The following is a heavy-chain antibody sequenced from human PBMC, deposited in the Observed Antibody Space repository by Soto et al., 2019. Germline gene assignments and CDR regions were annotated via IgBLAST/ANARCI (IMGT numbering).Heavy chain of an antibody. V-gene: IGHV3-74*01. Sequence: CMHWVRQAPGKGLEWVSRIKTDGSSTSYADSVKGRFTISRDNAKNTVYLQMNSLRAEDTAVYYCGRERFDPWGQGTLVTVSS. J-gene: IGHJ5*02. CDR2: IKTDGSST. CDR1: C. CDR3: GRERFDP.